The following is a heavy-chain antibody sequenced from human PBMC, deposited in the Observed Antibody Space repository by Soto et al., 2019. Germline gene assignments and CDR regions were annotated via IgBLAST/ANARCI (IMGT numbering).Heavy chain of an antibody. CDR3: ARDPWAADY. CDR1: GVTVRTKY. CDR2: IYSGGST. Sequence: PGGSLGVSCAASGVTVRTKYMSWVRQAPGKGLEWVSVIYSGGSTFYADSVRGRFTISRDNSKNTVNLQMNSLRAEDTAVYYCARDPWAADYWGQGTLVTVSS. D-gene: IGHD3-16*01. J-gene: IGHJ4*02. V-gene: IGHV3-66*01.